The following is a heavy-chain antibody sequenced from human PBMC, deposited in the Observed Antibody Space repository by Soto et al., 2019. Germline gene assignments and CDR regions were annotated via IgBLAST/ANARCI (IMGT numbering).Heavy chain of an antibody. CDR2: ISYDGSNI. J-gene: IGHJ6*02. Sequence: PGGSLRLSCAASGFTFSSYGMHWVRQAPGKGLEWVAVISYDGSNIYYADSVKGRFTISRDNSKNTLYLQMNSLRAEDTAVYYCAKDVVVGATTGLGDYYYYYGMDVWGQGTTVTVSS. CDR1: GFTFSSYG. V-gene: IGHV3-30*18. D-gene: IGHD1-26*01. CDR3: AKDVVVGATTGLGDYYYYYGMDV.